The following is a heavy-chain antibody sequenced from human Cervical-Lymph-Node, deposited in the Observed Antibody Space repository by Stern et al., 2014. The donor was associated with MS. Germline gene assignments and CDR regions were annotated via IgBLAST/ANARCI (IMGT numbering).Heavy chain of an antibody. J-gene: IGHJ4*02. Sequence: VQLVESGGAVVQPGRSLRLSCAASGFTFSSYGMHLVRPAPRQGLEWETVISDDGNHKYYEASVKGRFTISRDNSKNTLHLQMNSVTPDDTAIYYCARDYEDTSMLFDHWGQGTLVTVSS. CDR1: GFTFSSYG. CDR3: ARDYEDTSMLFDH. CDR2: ISDDGNHK. V-gene: IGHV3-30*03. D-gene: IGHD2-8*01.